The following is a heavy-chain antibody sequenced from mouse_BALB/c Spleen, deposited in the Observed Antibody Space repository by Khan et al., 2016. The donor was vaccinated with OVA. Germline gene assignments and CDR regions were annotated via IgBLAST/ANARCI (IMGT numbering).Heavy chain of an antibody. Sequence: EVQLQESGPGLVKPSQSLSLTCTVTGYSITSDYAWNWIRQFPGNKLEWMGNISYSGSTNYNPALKSRILITRDTSKNQFFLQLNSVTTEDTATYYCARDGSRYNYAMDYWGQGTSVTVSS. CDR1: GYSITSDYA. CDR3: ARDGSRYNYAMDY. D-gene: IGHD2-3*01. CDR2: ISYSGST. V-gene: IGHV3-2*02. J-gene: IGHJ4*01.